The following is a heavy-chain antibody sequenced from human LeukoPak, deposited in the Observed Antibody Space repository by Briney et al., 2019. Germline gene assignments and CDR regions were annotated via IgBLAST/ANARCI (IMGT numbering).Heavy chain of an antibody. Sequence: GGSLRLSCTASGFTFGDYAMSWVRQAPGKGLEWVGFIRSKAYGGTTEYAASVKGRFTISRDDSKSIAYLQMNSLKTEDTAVYYCTREWYYGSGSPFDYWGQGTLVTVSP. CDR2: IRSKAYGGTT. CDR1: GFTFGDYA. J-gene: IGHJ4*02. CDR3: TREWYYGSGSPFDY. V-gene: IGHV3-49*04. D-gene: IGHD3-10*01.